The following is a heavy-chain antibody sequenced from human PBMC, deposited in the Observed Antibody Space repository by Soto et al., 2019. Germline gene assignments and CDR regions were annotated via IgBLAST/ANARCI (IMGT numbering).Heavy chain of an antibody. D-gene: IGHD5-12*01. Sequence: AASVKVSCKASGGTFSSYAISWVRQAPGQGLEWMGGIIPIFGTANYAQKFQGRVTITADESTSTAYMELSSLRSEDTAVYYCARAPHSGYDFPIWWFDPWGQGTLVTVSS. CDR3: ARAPHSGYDFPIWWFDP. CDR1: GGTFSSYA. J-gene: IGHJ5*02. V-gene: IGHV1-69*13. CDR2: IIPIFGTA.